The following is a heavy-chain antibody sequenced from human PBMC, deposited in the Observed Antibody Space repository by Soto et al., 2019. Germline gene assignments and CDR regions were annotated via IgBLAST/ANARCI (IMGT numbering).Heavy chain of an antibody. J-gene: IGHJ4*02. D-gene: IGHD2-15*01. CDR2: IFPADSDT. Sequence: VQLVQSGAEVKKPGESLKISCKGSGYSFSNYWIAWVRQMPGKGLEWMGIIFPADSDTKYSPSFQGQVTISADKSISTAYLQWSSLKASDTAMYYCASSVEVPSTMNYFDYWGQGSLVTVSS. V-gene: IGHV5-51*01. CDR3: ASSVEVPSTMNYFDY. CDR1: GYSFSNYW.